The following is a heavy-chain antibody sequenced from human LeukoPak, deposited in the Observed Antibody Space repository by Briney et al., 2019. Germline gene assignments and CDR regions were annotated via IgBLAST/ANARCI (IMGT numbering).Heavy chain of an antibody. CDR3: AKDPFSHSSGWYGVDY. D-gene: IGHD6-19*01. Sequence: PGGSLRLSCAASGFTFSDYYMSWIRQAPGKGLEWVSYISSSGSTIYYADSVKGRFTISRDNAKNSLYLQMNSLRAEDTAVYYCAKDPFSHSSGWYGVDYWGQGTLVTVSS. V-gene: IGHV3-11*01. J-gene: IGHJ4*02. CDR1: GFTFSDYY. CDR2: ISSSGSTI.